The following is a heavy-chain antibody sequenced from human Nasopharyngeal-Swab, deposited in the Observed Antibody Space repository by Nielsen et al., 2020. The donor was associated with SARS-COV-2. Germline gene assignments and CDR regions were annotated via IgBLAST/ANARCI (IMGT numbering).Heavy chain of an antibody. J-gene: IGHJ5*02. CDR1: GYTFASYW. CDR3: ARRVSGRPWFET. Sequence: GESLKISCKGSGYTFASYWIAWVRQMPGKGLEWMGIIYPGDSDTRYSPSFQGQVTISADKSITTAYLQWTSLKASDTAMYYCARRVSGRPWFETWGQGTLVTVSS. CDR2: IYPGDSDT. D-gene: IGHD3-10*01. V-gene: IGHV5-51*01.